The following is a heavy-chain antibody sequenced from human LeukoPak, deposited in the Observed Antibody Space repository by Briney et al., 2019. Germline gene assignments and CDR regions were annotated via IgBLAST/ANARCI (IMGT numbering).Heavy chain of an antibody. D-gene: IGHD2-15*01. CDR1: GYTFTDYA. CDR2: INTGKGNT. J-gene: IGHJ5*02. CDR3: ARDHVVGLAPFDP. V-gene: IGHV1-3*04. Sequence: EASVTVSCKASGYTFTDYAMHWVRQAPGERLEWMGWINTGKGNTKYSQKFQGRVTITMDTSASTAYMELSSLRSEDTAVYYCARDHVVGLAPFDPWGQGTLVTVSS.